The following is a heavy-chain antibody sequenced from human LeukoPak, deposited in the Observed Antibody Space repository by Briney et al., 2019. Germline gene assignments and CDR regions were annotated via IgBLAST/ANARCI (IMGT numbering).Heavy chain of an antibody. V-gene: IGHV1-69*01. CDR2: IIPIFGTA. J-gene: IGHJ4*02. Sequence: SVKVSCKASGGTFSSYAISWVRQAPGQGLEWMGGIIPIFGTANYAQKFQGRVTITADESTSTAYMELSSLRSEDTAVYYCAREIPIFGVVPLDYWGQGTLVTVSS. D-gene: IGHD3-3*01. CDR3: AREIPIFGVVPLDY. CDR1: GGTFSSYA.